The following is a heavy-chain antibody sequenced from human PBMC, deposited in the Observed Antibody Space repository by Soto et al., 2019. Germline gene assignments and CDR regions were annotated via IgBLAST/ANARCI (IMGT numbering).Heavy chain of an antibody. V-gene: IGHV4-34*01. J-gene: IGHJ4*02. Sequence: QVQLQQWGAGLLKPSETLSLTCAVYGGSLSGSYWTWIRHPPGTGLEWIGEIHHSGSTYYNPSLKSRVTLSVDPSKNQFSLKLNSVTAADTAVYYCASPGYCSDGTCYPDYWGQGTLVTVSS. D-gene: IGHD2-15*01. CDR2: IHHSGST. CDR1: GGSLSGSY. CDR3: ASPGYCSDGTCYPDY.